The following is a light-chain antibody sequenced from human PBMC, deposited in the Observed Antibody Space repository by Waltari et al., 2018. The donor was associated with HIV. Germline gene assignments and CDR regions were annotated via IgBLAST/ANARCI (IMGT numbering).Light chain of an antibody. CDR2: EVI. Sequence: QSALTQPASVSAFPGQSITISCPGTNSYIGSYCFVSCYQQSPGNAPKLLIYEVITRPPGVSVRFSGSKSGNSASLTVSGLQADDEADYYCSSYTSSSTYVFGTGTKVTVL. CDR3: SSYTSSSTYV. V-gene: IGLV2-14*01. J-gene: IGLJ1*01. CDR1: NSYIGSYCF.